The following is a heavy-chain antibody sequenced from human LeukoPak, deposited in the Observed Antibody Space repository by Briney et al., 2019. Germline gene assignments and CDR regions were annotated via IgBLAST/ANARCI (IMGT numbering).Heavy chain of an antibody. CDR2: IKQDGSVQ. J-gene: IGHJ3*01. V-gene: IGHV3-7*05. CDR1: GFPFSNYW. CDR3: ASDAFDV. Sequence: PGRSLRLSCAASGFPFSNYWMSWVRQAPGKGLEWVAKIKQDGSVQYYVDSLKGRFTISRDNAKKSLYLQVNSLRAEDTAVYYCASDAFDVWGQGTMVAVSS.